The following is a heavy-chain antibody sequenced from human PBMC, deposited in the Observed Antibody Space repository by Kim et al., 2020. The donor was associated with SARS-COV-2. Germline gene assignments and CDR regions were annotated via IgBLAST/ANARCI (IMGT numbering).Heavy chain of an antibody. J-gene: IGHJ5*02. CDR1: GDSVSSNSAA. CDR2: TYYRSKWYN. Sequence: SQTLSLTCAISGDSVSSNSAAWNWIRQSPSRGLEWLGRTYYRSKWYNDYAVSVKSRITINPDTSKNQFSLQLNSVTPEDTAVYYCARAGGTPMTTVTNNWFDPWGQGTLVTVSS. CDR3: ARAGGTPMTTVTNNWFDP. V-gene: IGHV6-1*01. D-gene: IGHD4-17*01.